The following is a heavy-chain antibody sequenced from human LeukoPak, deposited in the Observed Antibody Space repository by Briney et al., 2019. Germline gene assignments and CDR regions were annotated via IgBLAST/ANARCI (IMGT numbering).Heavy chain of an antibody. J-gene: IGHJ5*02. V-gene: IGHV4-34*01. Sequence: PSETLSLTCAVYGGSFSGYYWSWIRQPPGKGLEWIGEINHSGSTNYNPSLKSRVTISVDTSKNQFSLKLSSVTAADTAVYYCARGTRYSYRLRGFDPWGQGTLVTVSS. D-gene: IGHD5-18*01. CDR1: GGSFSGYY. CDR2: INHSGST. CDR3: ARGTRYSYRLRGFDP.